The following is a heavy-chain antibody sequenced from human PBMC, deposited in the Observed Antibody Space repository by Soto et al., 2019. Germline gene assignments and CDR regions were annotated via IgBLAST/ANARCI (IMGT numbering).Heavy chain of an antibody. D-gene: IGHD3-3*01. Sequence: EVQLLESGGDLVQPGGSLRLSCAASGFTFSSNVMSWVRQAPGKGLECVSAISDTGGSTYYADSVKGRFTISRDNSKNTLSLQMKSLRAEDTAVYYCAKVGSFYDYWSGRYYFDYWGQGTLVTVSS. CDR3: AKVGSFYDYWSGRYYFDY. J-gene: IGHJ4*02. CDR2: ISDTGGST. CDR1: GFTFSSNV. V-gene: IGHV3-23*01.